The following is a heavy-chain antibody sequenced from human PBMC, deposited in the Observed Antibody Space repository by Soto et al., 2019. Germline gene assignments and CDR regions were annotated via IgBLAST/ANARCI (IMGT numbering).Heavy chain of an antibody. D-gene: IGHD3-22*01. CDR3: VKGSSSGYYLGYYGMDV. Sequence: AGGSLRLSCSASGFTFSSYSIHWVRQAPGKGLEYVSGIGRNGDSTYYADSVKGRFTISRDNSKNTLYLQMSSLRAEDTAVYYCVKGSSSGYYLGYYGMDVWGQGTTVTVSS. CDR2: IGRNGDST. CDR1: GFTFSSYS. V-gene: IGHV3-64D*06. J-gene: IGHJ6*02.